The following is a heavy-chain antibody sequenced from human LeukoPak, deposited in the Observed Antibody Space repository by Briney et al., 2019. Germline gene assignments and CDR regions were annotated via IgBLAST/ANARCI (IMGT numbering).Heavy chain of an antibody. CDR2: MYHSGTT. J-gene: IGHJ3*02. CDR1: GGSISSGGYS. Sequence: SQTLSLTCAVSGGSISSGGYSWSWIRQPPGKGLEWIGYMYHSGTTHYNPSLKSRVTISVDRSKNQFSLKLSSVTAANTAVYYCVRGYYYDSSGYWVRAFDIWGQGTMVTVSS. D-gene: IGHD3-22*01. V-gene: IGHV4-30-2*01. CDR3: VRGYYYDSSGYWVRAFDI.